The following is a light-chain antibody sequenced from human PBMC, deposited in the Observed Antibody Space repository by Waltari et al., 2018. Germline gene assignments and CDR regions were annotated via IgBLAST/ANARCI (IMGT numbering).Light chain of an antibody. V-gene: IGKV1-5*03. CDR1: QSISKW. Sequence: DIRMTQSPSTLSASAGDSVIISCRASQSISKWLAWYQQKPGKAPKLLIYEASNLQSGVPSRFSGTGSGTDFTLTISSLQPDDFATYYCQQYNSYSLLTFGGGTKVEIK. J-gene: IGKJ4*01. CDR3: QQYNSYSLLT. CDR2: EAS.